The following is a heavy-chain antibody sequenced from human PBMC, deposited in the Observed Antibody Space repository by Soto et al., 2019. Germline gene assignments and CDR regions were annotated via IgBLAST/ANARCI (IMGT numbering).Heavy chain of an antibody. J-gene: IGHJ4*02. CDR3: AKECRRGSSSCVLDD. CDR1: GFTFSSYS. Sequence: EGSLRLSCAASGFTFSSYSMSWVRQAPGKGLEWVSAISGSGGSTYYADSVKGRFTISRDNSKNTLYLQMNSLRAEDTAVYYCAKECRRGSSSCVLDDWGQGTLVIVSS. D-gene: IGHD6-13*01. V-gene: IGHV3-23*01. CDR2: ISGSGGST.